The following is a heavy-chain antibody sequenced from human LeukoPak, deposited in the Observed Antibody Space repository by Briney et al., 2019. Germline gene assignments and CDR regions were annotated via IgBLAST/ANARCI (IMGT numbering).Heavy chain of an antibody. D-gene: IGHD2-2*01. CDR1: GGSFSGYY. Sequence: PSETLSLTCAVYGGSFSGYYWSWIRQPPGKGLEYIGYIYDSGSTNYNPSLKSRVTISGDRSKKQFSLRLNSVTAADTAVYYCATYCSSASCHWAHGGLDSWGQGTLVTVSS. CDR3: ATYCSSASCHWAHGGLDS. J-gene: IGHJ4*02. V-gene: IGHV4-59*08. CDR2: IYDSGST.